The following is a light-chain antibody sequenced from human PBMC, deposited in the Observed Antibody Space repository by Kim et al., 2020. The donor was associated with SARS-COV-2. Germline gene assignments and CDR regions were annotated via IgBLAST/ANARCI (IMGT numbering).Light chain of an antibody. J-gene: IGKJ1*01. Sequence: EIVMTQSPVTLSVSPGERVTLSCRASQSISTNLGWYQQKPGQAPRLLIYGASTRATGIPARFSDSGSGTEFTLTISSLQSEDFAVYCCQQYNDWPWTFGQGTKLEI. V-gene: IGKV3-15*01. CDR3: QQYNDWPWT. CDR2: GAS. CDR1: QSISTN.